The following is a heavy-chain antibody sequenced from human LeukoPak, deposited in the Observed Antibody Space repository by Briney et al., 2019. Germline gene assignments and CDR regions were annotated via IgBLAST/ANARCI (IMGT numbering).Heavy chain of an antibody. D-gene: IGHD1-26*01. CDR2: ISGSGGST. J-gene: IGHJ4*02. V-gene: IGHV3-23*01. CDR1: GFTFSSHG. Sequence: QTGGSLRLSCAASGFTFSSHGMSWVRQAPGKGLEWVSAISGSGGSTYYADSVKGRFTISRDNSKNTLYLQMNSLRAEDTAVYYCARAGSIRFDYWGQGTLVTVSS. CDR3: ARAGSIRFDY.